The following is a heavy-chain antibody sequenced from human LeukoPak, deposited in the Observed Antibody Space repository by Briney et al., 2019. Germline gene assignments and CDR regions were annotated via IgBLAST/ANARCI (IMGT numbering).Heavy chain of an antibody. CDR2: IRYDGSNK. CDR3: AKGLVFITMEAFDI. V-gene: IGHV3-30*02. D-gene: IGHD3-10*01. J-gene: IGHJ3*02. CDR1: GFTFSSYG. Sequence: GGSLRLSCAASGFTFSSYGMHWVRQAPGKGLEWVAFIRYDGSNKYYADSVKGRFTISRDNSKNTLYLQMNSLRAEDTAVYYCAKGLVFITMEAFDIWGQGTMVTVSS.